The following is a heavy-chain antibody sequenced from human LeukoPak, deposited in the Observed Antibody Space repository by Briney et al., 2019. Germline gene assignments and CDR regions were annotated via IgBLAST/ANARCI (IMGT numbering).Heavy chain of an antibody. CDR2: INPNSGGT. CDR1: GYTFTGYY. J-gene: IGHJ4*02. V-gene: IGHV1-2*02. D-gene: IGHD6-13*01. Sequence: ASVKVSCKASGYTFTGYYMHWVRQAPGQGPEWMGWINPNSGGTNYAQKFQGRVTMTRDTSISTAYMELSRLRSDDTAVYYCARSPSSSWYYFDYWGQGTLVTVSS. CDR3: ARSPSSSWYYFDY.